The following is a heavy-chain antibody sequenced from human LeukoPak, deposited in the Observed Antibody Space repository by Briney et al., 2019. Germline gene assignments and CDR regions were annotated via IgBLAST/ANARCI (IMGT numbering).Heavy chain of an antibody. CDR1: GGSFSGYY. J-gene: IGHJ4*02. V-gene: IGHV4-34*01. CDR2: INHSGST. CDR3: AGNARASSDY. D-gene: IGHD2-2*01. Sequence: SETLPLTCAVYGGSFSGYYRSWIRQPPGKGLEWIGEINHSGSTNYNPSLKSRVTISVDTSKNQLSLKLSSVTAADTAVYYCAGNARASSDYWGQGTLVTVSS.